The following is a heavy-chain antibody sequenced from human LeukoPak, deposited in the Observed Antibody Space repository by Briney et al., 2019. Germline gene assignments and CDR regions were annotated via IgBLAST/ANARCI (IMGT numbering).Heavy chain of an antibody. CDR3: AKGNSSGFLF. J-gene: IGHJ4*02. CDR1: GFIFSSYG. CDR2: IRYDGSKK. Sequence: GGSLRLSCAASGFIFSSYGIHWVRQAPGKGLEWVAFIRYDGSKKYYADSVKGRFIISRDNAKNTLYLQMNSLRAEDTGVYYCAKGNSSGFLFWGQGTLVTVSS. V-gene: IGHV3-30*02. D-gene: IGHD6-19*01.